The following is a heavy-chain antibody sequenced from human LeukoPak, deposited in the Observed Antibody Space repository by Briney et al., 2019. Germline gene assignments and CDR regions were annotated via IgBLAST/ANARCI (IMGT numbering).Heavy chain of an antibody. D-gene: IGHD1-26*01. Sequence: SVKVSCKASGGTFSSYSISWVRHAPGQGLEWMGGIIPLFGTANYAQKFQGRVTITTDESTSTAYMELSSLRSEDTAVYYCAKLLRRTRLSPWYRGNWFDPWGQGPVVSVSS. CDR2: IIPLFGTA. V-gene: IGHV1-69*05. J-gene: IGHJ5*02. CDR1: GGTFSSYS. CDR3: AKLLRRTRLSPWYRGNWFDP.